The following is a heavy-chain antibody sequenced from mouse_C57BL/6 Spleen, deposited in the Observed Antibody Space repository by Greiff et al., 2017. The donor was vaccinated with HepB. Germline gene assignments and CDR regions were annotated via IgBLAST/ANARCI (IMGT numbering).Heavy chain of an antibody. J-gene: IGHJ4*01. CDR3: ARGPYYGYGGGYAMDY. V-gene: IGHV1-18*01. Sequence: EVQLQQSGPELVKPGASVKIPCKASGYTFTDYNMDWVKQSHGKSLEWIGDINPNNGGTIYNQKFKGKATLTVDKSSSTAYMELRSLTSEDTAVYYCARGPYYGYGGGYAMDYWGQGTSVTVSS. CDR1: GYTFTDYN. D-gene: IGHD2-9*01. CDR2: INPNNGGT.